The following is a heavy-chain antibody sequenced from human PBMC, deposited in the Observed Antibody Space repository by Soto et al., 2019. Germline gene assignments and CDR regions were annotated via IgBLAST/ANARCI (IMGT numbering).Heavy chain of an antibody. J-gene: IGHJ5*02. CDR1: HGSISSYY. CDR2: IYYSGST. D-gene: IGHD3-10*01. V-gene: IGHV4-59*08. CDR3: ARLRPMVREYAVWWFEP. Sequence: SETLSLTCAVSHGSISSYYLSWILKDPFKGLEWIGYIYYSGSTNYNPSLKSRVTISVDTSKNQFSLKLSSVTAADTAVYYCARLRPMVREYAVWWFEPWGQGTLVTVSS.